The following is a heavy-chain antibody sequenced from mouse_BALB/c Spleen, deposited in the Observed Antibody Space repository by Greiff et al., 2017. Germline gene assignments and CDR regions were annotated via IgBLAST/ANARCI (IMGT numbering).Heavy chain of an antibody. Sequence: EVQRVESGPGLVKPSQSLSLTCTVTGYSITSDYAWNWIRQFPGNKLEWMGYISYSGSTSYNPSLKSRISITRDTSKNQFFLQLNSVTTEDTATYYCAEGIRGYFDYWGQGTTLTVSS. CDR2: ISYSGST. CDR3: AEGIRGYFDY. D-gene: IGHD2-4*01. J-gene: IGHJ2*01. V-gene: IGHV3-2*02. CDR1: GYSITSDYA.